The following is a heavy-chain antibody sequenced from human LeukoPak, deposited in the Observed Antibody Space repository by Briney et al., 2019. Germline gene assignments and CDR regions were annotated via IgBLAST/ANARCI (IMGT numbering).Heavy chain of an antibody. V-gene: IGHV1-18*04. Sequence: ASVKVSCKASGYTFTNYYMHWVRQAPGQGLEWMGWISAYNGNTNCAQKLQGRVTMTTDTSTSTAYMELRSLRSDDTAVYYCARDITIFGVVTHFDYWGQGTLVTVSS. D-gene: IGHD3-3*01. CDR1: GYTFTNYY. CDR2: ISAYNGNT. CDR3: ARDITIFGVVTHFDY. J-gene: IGHJ4*02.